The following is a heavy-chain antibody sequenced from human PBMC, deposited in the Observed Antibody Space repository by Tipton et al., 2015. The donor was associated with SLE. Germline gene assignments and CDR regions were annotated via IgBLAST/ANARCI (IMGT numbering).Heavy chain of an antibody. J-gene: IGHJ5*02. CDR3: ARGIGVVTGPYNWFDP. Sequence: TLSLTCAVSGYSISSGYYWGWIRQPPGKGLEWIGSIYHSGSTYYNPSLKSRVTISVDTSKNQFSLKLSSVTAADTAVYYCARGIGVVTGPYNWFDPWGQGTLVTVSS. D-gene: IGHD3-3*01. V-gene: IGHV4-38-2*01. CDR1: GYSISSGYY. CDR2: IYHSGST.